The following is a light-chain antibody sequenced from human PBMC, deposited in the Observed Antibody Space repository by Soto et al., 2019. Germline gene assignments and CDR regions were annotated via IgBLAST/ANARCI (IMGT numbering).Light chain of an antibody. Sequence: QSVLTQPRSVSGSPGQSVTISCTGTSSDVGGYNYVSWYQHHPGKAPKLMVYDVDKRPSGVPDRFSGSKSGNTASLTISGLQADDEADYFCCSYAAMDPVFGTGTKLTVL. V-gene: IGLV2-11*01. CDR2: DVD. CDR1: SSDVGGYNY. CDR3: CSYAAMDPV. J-gene: IGLJ1*01.